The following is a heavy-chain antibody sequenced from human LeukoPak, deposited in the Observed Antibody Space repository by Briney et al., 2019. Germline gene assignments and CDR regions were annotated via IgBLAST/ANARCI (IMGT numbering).Heavy chain of an antibody. V-gene: IGHV3-74*01. CDR1: GFTFKSFW. Sequence: PGGSLRLSRAASGFTFKSFWMHWVRQPPGKRRVGVSLIDGAGGSKIYAASEKRRSTTSRAKDEHTLYLQMNSLRVEDTAVYFCARGSYSHYGMDVWGQGTTVTVSS. J-gene: IGHJ6*02. D-gene: IGHD1-26*01. CDR2: IDGAGGSK. CDR3: ARGSYSHYGMDV.